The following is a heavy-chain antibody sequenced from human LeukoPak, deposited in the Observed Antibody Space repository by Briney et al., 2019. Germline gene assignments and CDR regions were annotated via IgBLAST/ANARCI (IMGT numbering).Heavy chain of an antibody. V-gene: IGHV3-9*03. Sequence: GGSLRLSCAASGFTFDDYAMHWVRQAPGKGLEWVSGISWSSGSIGYADSVKGRFTISRDNAKNSLYLQMNSLRAEDMAVYYCAKVHCGGDCFDAFDTWGHGTMVTVSS. CDR1: GFTFDDYA. CDR3: AKVHCGGDCFDAFDT. J-gene: IGHJ3*02. CDR2: ISWSSGSI. D-gene: IGHD2-21*02.